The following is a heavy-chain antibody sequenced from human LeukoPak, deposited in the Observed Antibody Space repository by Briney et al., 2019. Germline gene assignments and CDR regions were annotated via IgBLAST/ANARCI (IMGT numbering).Heavy chain of an antibody. J-gene: IGHJ5*02. V-gene: IGHV4-39*07. Sequence: SETLSLTCTVSGGSIGTSSYYWGWIRQPPGKGLEWIGSIYYSGSTYYNPSLKSRVTVSGDTSKNQFSLKLSSVTAADTAVYYCARERMVRGVIKYNWFDPWGQGTLVTVSS. CDR1: GGSIGTSSYY. D-gene: IGHD3-10*01. CDR3: ARERMVRGVIKYNWFDP. CDR2: IYYSGST.